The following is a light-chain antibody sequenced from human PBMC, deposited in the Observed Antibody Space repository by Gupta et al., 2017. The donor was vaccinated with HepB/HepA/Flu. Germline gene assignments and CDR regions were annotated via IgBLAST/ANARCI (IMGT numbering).Light chain of an antibody. CDR1: SSNIGGNY. CDR2: RNN. J-gene: IGLJ3*02. CDR3: AAWDDSLSRPV. V-gene: IGLV1-47*01. Sequence: QSVLTQVPSASGTPGQRVSISCSGDSSNIGGNYAYWFQKVPGRAPKVLIYRNNERPSGVPARFSGSKSGTSVSLAISGLRSEDEAEYFCAAWDDSLSRPVFGGGTRLTVL.